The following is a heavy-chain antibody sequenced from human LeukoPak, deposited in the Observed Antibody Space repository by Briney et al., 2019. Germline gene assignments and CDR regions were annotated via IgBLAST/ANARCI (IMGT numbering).Heavy chain of an antibody. CDR1: GGSFSGYY. Sequence: SETLSLTCAVYGGSFSGYYWSWIRQPPGKGLEWIGEINHSGSTNYNPSLKSRVTISVDTSKNQFSLKLSSVTAADAAVYYCARGRITMIVVVTLYYYYYYMDVWGKGTTVTVSS. D-gene: IGHD3-22*01. CDR2: INHSGST. J-gene: IGHJ6*03. CDR3: ARGRITMIVVVTLYYYYYYMDV. V-gene: IGHV4-34*01.